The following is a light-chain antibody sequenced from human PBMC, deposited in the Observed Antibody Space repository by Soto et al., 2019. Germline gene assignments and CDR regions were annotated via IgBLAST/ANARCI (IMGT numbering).Light chain of an antibody. Sequence: DIQMTQSPSTLSSSVGDTVTVTCVASQSVSGLLAWYQQKPGEAPKLLIYDASALPRGVPSSFSGSGSGTKFTLTIARLQHDYLATYCCQQYETFSGTFGPGTKVDIK. V-gene: IGKV1-5*01. J-gene: IGKJ1*01. CDR1: QSVSGL. CDR2: DAS. CDR3: QQYETFSGT.